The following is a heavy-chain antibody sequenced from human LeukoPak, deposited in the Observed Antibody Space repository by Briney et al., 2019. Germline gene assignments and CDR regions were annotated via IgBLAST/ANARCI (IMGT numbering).Heavy chain of an antibody. V-gene: IGHV3-53*01. CDR1: GFTVSSNY. J-gene: IGHJ6*03. CDR3: ARRHGYSYGNYYYYYMDV. Sequence: PGGSLRLSCAASGFTVSSNYMSWVRQAPGKGLEWVSAIYSGGSTYYADSVKGRFTISRDNSKNTLYLQMNSLRAEDTAVYYCARRHGYSYGNYYYYYMDVWGKGTTVTVSS. CDR2: IYSGGST. D-gene: IGHD5-18*01.